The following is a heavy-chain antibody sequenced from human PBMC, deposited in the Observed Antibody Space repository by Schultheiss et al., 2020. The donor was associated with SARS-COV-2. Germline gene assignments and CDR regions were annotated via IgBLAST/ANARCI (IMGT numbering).Heavy chain of an antibody. CDR1: GGSISSGGYY. CDR3: VTGRSYDFWSGYYSDSGGDYYYGMDV. Sequence: LSLTCTVSGGSISSGGYYWSWIRQHPGKGLEWVSYISSVGSTIYYADSVKGRFTISRDNAKNTLYLQMSSLRAEDTAVYYCVTGRSYDFWSGYYSDSGGDYYYGMDVWGQGTTVTVSS. D-gene: IGHD3-3*01. V-gene: IGHV3-11*04. J-gene: IGHJ6*02. CDR2: ISSVGSTI.